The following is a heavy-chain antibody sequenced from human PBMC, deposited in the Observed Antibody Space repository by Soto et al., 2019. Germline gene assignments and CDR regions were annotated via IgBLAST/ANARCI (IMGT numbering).Heavy chain of an antibody. CDR1: GFNFSDYV. J-gene: IGHJ6*02. Sequence: GGSLRLSCTASGFNFSDYVVHWVRQAPGRGLEWMAFISFDGSNEYYADFVKGRFTISRDNSKNMIYLQLNSLRADDAAVYFCAREGYYDSRGYPYGIDVWGQGTTVTVSS. CDR2: ISFDGSNE. CDR3: AREGYYDSRGYPYGIDV. V-gene: IGHV3-30-3*01. D-gene: IGHD3-22*01.